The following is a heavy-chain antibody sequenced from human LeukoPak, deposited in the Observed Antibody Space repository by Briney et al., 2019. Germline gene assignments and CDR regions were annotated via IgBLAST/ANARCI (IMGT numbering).Heavy chain of an antibody. D-gene: IGHD5-12*01. J-gene: IGHJ5*02. V-gene: IGHV3-15*01. CDR1: GFTFTNAW. CDR3: TICRFSGYDNTRKNWFDP. CDR2: IKRKTDGGTA. Sequence: GGSLRLSCAASGFTFTNAWMDWVRQAPGKGLEWVGRIKRKTDGGTAVYAAPVKGRFTISRDDSENTVYLQMSSLKTEDTAVYYRTICRFSGYDNTRKNWFDPWGQGTLVTVSS.